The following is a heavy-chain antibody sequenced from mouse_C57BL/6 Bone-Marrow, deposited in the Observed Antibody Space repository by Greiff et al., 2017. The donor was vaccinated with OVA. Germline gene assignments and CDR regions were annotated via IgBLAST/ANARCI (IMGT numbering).Heavy chain of an antibody. CDR1: GFTFSSYG. V-gene: IGHV5-6*01. D-gene: IGHD1-1*01. Sequence: EVKLVESGGDLVKPGGSLKLSCAASGFTFSSYGMSWVRQTPDKRLEWVATISSGGSYTYYPDSVKGRFTISRDNAKNTLYLQMSSLKSEDTAMYYCARHEPYYYGSSFDYWGQGTTLTVSS. J-gene: IGHJ2*01. CDR3: ARHEPYYYGSSFDY. CDR2: ISSGGSYT.